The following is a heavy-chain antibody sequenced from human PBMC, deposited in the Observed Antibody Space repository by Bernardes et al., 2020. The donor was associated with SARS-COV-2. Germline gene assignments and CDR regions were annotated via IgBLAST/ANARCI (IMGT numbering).Heavy chain of an antibody. CDR2: TVSSGGST. CDR3: AKGDDDNWRGWFDF. V-gene: IGHV3-23*01. CDR1: GFSFRSYG. Sequence: GGSLRLSCAASGFSFRSYGMSWVRQAPGKGLEWVSATVSSGGSTYYADSVKGRFTISRDNSKSTLYLQMNSLRGDDSAVYYCAKGDDDNWRGWFDFWGQGTLVTVSS. J-gene: IGHJ4*02. D-gene: IGHD1-1*01.